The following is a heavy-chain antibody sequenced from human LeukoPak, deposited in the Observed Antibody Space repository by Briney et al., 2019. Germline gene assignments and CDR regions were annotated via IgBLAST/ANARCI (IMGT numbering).Heavy chain of an antibody. CDR1: GFTFSSYA. D-gene: IGHD1-26*01. Sequence: GGSLRLSCAASGFTFSSYAMSWVRQAPGKGLEWVSAISGSGGSTYYADSVKGRFTISRDNSKNTLYLQMNSLRSDDTAVYYCARVKRVGSSTGGSWFDPWGQGTLVTVSS. J-gene: IGHJ5*02. V-gene: IGHV3-23*01. CDR2: ISGSGGST. CDR3: ARVKRVGSSTGGSWFDP.